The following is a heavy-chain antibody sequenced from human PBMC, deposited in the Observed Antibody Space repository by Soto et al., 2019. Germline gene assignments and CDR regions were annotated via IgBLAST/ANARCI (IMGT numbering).Heavy chain of an antibody. J-gene: IGHJ4*02. CDR1: GFTFSSYS. CDR3: ARDTDYGDYDPLYYFDY. CDR2: ISSSSSYI. D-gene: IGHD4-17*01. V-gene: IGHV3-21*01. Sequence: GESLKLSCAASGFTFSSYSRNWVRQAPGKGLEWASSISSSSSYIYYADSVKGRFTISRDNAKNSLYLQMNSLRAEDTAVYYCARDTDYGDYDPLYYFDYWGQGTLVTVSS.